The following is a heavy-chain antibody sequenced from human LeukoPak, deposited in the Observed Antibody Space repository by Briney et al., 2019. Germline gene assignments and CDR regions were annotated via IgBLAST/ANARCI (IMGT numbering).Heavy chain of an antibody. CDR2: IRYSGRT. CDR3: ARHSETGGGSYPSDY. D-gene: IGHD1-26*01. J-gene: IGHJ4*02. Sequence: SETLSLTCTVSGGSISGFYWSWIRQPPGKELEWIGYIRYSGRTSYNPSLESRVTISADTSKNQFSLRLTSVTAADTAVYYCARHSETGGGSYPSDYWGQGTLVTVSS. V-gene: IGHV4-59*08. CDR1: GGSISGFY.